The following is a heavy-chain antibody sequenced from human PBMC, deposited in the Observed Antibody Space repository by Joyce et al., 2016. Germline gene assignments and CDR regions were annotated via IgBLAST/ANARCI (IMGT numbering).Heavy chain of an antibody. V-gene: IGHV4-59*03. CDR2: IHHSGAS. CDR1: GDSIDGYY. Sequence: QVQLQESGPGLVKPSETLSLTCSVSGDSIDGYYWSWYRQPPGKALEWIAFIHHSGASNTHPSLKGRVTISMDTSRGQFSRKVYSVTAAGTAVYYCATTTIAARSAYYGMDVWGQGTTVTVSS. D-gene: IGHD6-6*01. J-gene: IGHJ6*02. CDR3: ATTTIAARSAYYGMDV.